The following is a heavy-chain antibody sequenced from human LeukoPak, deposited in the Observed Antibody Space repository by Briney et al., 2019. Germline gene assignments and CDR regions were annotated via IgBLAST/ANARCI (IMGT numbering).Heavy chain of an antibody. D-gene: IGHD6-13*01. V-gene: IGHV3-7*03. CDR2: IKQDGSEK. CDR1: GFTFSSYW. Sequence: GGSLRLSCAASGFTFSSYWMSWVRQAPGKGLEWVADIKQDGSEKYYVDSVKGRFTISRDNAKNSLYQQMNSLRAEDTAVYYCAKLIGYSSSWYTPNWFDPWGQGTLVTVSS. CDR3: AKLIGYSSSWYTPNWFDP. J-gene: IGHJ5*02.